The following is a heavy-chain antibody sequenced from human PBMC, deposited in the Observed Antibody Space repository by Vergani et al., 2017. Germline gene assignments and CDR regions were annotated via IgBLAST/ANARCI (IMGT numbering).Heavy chain of an antibody. CDR3: ARTLPRPDAFDI. D-gene: IGHD1-14*01. Sequence: QVQLQESGPGLVKPSETLSLTCTVSGGSVSSGSYYWSWIRQPPGKGLEWIGYIYYSGSTNYNPSLKSRVTISVDTSKNQFSLKLSSVTAADTAVYYCARTLPRPDAFDIWGQGTMVTVSS. CDR1: GGSVSSGSYY. J-gene: IGHJ3*02. CDR2: IYYSGST. V-gene: IGHV4-61*01.